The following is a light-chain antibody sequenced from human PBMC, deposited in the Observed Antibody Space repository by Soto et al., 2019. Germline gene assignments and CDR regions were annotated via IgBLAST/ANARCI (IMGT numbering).Light chain of an antibody. Sequence: QSVLTQPPSVSGSPGQSVTISCTGTSSDVGSYNRVSWYQQPPGTAPKLMIYEVSNRPSGVPDRFSGSKSGNTASLTIFGLQAEDEADYYCSSYTSSSTFYVFGTGTKVTVL. CDR1: SSDVGSYNR. CDR2: EVS. V-gene: IGLV2-18*02. CDR3: SSYTSSSTFYV. J-gene: IGLJ1*01.